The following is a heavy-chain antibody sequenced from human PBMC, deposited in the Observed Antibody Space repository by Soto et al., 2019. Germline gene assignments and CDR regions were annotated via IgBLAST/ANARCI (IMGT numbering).Heavy chain of an antibody. V-gene: IGHV1-69*13. CDR3: ARSRSITMIVAGGNWFDP. CDR1: GGTFSSYA. D-gene: IGHD3-22*01. Sequence: ASVKVSCKASGGTFSSYAISWVRQAPGQGLEWMGGIIPIFGTANYAQKFQGRVTITADESTSTAYMELSSLRSEDTAVYYCARSRSITMIVAGGNWFDPWGQGTLVTVS. CDR2: IIPIFGTA. J-gene: IGHJ5*02.